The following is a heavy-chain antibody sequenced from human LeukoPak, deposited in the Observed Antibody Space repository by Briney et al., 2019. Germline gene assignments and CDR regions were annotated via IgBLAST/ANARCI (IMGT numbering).Heavy chain of an antibody. V-gene: IGHV3-30-3*01. CDR3: ARVGDYVDGMDV. D-gene: IGHD4-17*01. CDR2: VSSDGTNK. Sequence: GGSLRLSCAASGFTFNIYAMHWVRQSPGKGLEWVAVVSSDGTNKYYADSVKGRFTISRDNSRNTLSLQMNSLRPEDTAVYYSARVGDYVDGMDVWGQGNTVTVSS. J-gene: IGHJ6*02. CDR1: GFTFNIYA.